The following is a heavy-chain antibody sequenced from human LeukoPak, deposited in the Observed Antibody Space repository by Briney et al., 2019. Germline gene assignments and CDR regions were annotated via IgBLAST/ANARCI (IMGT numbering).Heavy chain of an antibody. D-gene: IGHD7-27*01. V-gene: IGHV3-21*04. CDR3: AKATGDPGYYFDY. J-gene: IGHJ4*02. CDR1: GFTFSSYS. CDR2: ISSSSSYI. Sequence: PGGSLRLSCAASGFTFSSYSMNWVRQAPGKGLEWVSSISSSSSYIYYADSVKGRFTISRDNAKNSLYLQMNSLRAEDTALYSCAKATGDPGYYFDYWGQGTLVTVSS.